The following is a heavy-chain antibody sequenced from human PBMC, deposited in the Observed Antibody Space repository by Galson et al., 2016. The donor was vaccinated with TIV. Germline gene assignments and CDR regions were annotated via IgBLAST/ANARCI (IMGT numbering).Heavy chain of an antibody. D-gene: IGHD1-1*01. CDR1: GFTFRDYY. Sequence: SLRLSCAASGFTFRDYYMSWIRQAPGKGLEWVSGISSSGSTKYYADSVKGRFTVSRDNAKNSLYLQMNSLRAEDTAVYYCARVPAKLDAQTNYGMDVWGQGTTVTVSS. J-gene: IGHJ6*02. V-gene: IGHV3-11*01. CDR3: ARVPAKLDAQTNYGMDV. CDR2: ISSSGSTK.